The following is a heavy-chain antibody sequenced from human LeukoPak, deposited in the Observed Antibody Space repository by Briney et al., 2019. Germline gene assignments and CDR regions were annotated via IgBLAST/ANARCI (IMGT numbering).Heavy chain of an antibody. V-gene: IGHV3-15*07. J-gene: IGHJ4*02. Sequence: GGSLRLSCAASGFTFSNAWMNWGRQAPGKGLEWVGRIKSKTDGGTTDYAAPVKGRFTISRDDSKNTLYLQMNSLKTEDTAVYYCTTDPLIYYDSSGYYPYFDYWGQGTLVTVSS. CDR2: IKSKTDGGTT. D-gene: IGHD3-22*01. CDR1: GFTFSNAW. CDR3: TTDPLIYYDSSGYYPYFDY.